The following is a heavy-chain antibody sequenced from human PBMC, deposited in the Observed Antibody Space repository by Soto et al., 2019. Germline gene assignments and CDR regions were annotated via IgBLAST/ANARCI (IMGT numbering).Heavy chain of an antibody. CDR2: IYYSGST. J-gene: IGHJ3*02. CDR1: GGSISSYY. CDR3: ASTYDGSGPNSGGYGFDI. D-gene: IGHD3-22*01. Sequence: QVQLQESGPGLVKPSETLSLSCSVSGGSISSYYWSWIRQPPGKGLEWIAYIYYSGSTSYNPSLRSRVTLSLDTSKNQFSLELSAVTAAGPAVYYCASTYDGSGPNSGGYGFDIWGQGTMVTVSS. V-gene: IGHV4-59*01.